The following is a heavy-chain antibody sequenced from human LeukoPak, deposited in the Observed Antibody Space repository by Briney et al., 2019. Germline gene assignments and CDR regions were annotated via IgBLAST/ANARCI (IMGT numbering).Heavy chain of an antibody. D-gene: IGHD3-3*01. CDR3: ARAPYNDFWSGYYASKTRAPFDY. CDR2: INHSGST. V-gene: IGHV4-34*01. CDR1: GGSFSGYY. J-gene: IGHJ4*02. Sequence: SETLSLTCAVYGGSFSGYYWSWIRQPPGKGLEWIGEINHSGSTNYNPSLKSQVTISVDTSKNQFSLKLSSVTAADTAVYYCARAPYNDFWSGYYASKTRAPFDYWGQGTLVTVSS.